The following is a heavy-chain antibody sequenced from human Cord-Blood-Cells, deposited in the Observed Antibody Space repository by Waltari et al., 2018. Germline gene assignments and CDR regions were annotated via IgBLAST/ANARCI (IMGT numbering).Heavy chain of an antibody. Sequence: QVQLVPSGAEVKKPGASVKVSCKVSGYTLTDLAMHWVRQAPGKGLEWMGGFEPEDVETIYAQKFQGRVTMTEDTSTDTAYMELSSLRSEDTAVYYCATDPAHDSSGYYYDYWGQGTLVTVSS. D-gene: IGHD3-22*01. J-gene: IGHJ4*02. CDR2: FEPEDVET. V-gene: IGHV1-24*01. CDR3: ATDPAHDSSGYYYDY. CDR1: GYTLTDLA.